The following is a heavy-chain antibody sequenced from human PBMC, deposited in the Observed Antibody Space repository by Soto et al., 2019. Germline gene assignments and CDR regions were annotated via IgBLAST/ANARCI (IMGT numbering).Heavy chain of an antibody. V-gene: IGHV4-59*08. D-gene: IGHD3-16*02. J-gene: IGHJ4*02. Sequence: SETLSLTCTVSGVSISSYYWSWIRQPPGKGLEWIGYIYYSGSTNYNPSLKSRVTISVDTSKNQFSLKLSSVTAADTAVYYCASGSFYDYVWGSYRYTFDYWGQGTLVTVS. CDR2: IYYSGST. CDR3: ASGSFYDYVWGSYRYTFDY. CDR1: GVSISSYY.